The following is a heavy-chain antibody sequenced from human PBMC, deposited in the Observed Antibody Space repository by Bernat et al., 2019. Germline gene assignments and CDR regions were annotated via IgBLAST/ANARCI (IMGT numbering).Heavy chain of an antibody. J-gene: IGHJ4*02. D-gene: IGHD2-15*01. V-gene: IGHV3-23*01. CDR3: AKGFCGSGACHLDS. CDR1: GFSFSSYA. Sequence: EVQLLESGGNVAQSGGSLTLSCAASGFSFSSYAMSWVRQAPGKGLEWLSGIRDSGGNTYYADSVKGRFTVSRDNAKSTLSLQMTSLRDEDTALYYCAKGFCGSGACHLDSWGQGTLVTVSS. CDR2: IRDSGGNT.